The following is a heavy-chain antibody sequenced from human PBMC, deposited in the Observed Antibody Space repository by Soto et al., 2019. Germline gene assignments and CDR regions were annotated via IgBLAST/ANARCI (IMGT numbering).Heavy chain of an antibody. D-gene: IGHD3-3*01. V-gene: IGHV4-34*01. CDR2: VNHSGEA. CDR3: ARGFWVTIFGVVIPNYYYYGMDV. CDR1: GGSFRNYY. J-gene: IGHJ6*02. Sequence: SETLSLTCGVYGGSFRNYYWIWVRQPPGKGLEWIGEVNHSGEATYNPSLQSRITISLDTSNNQFSLKMTSVTAADTAVYYCARGFWVTIFGVVIPNYYYYGMDVWGQGTTVTVSS.